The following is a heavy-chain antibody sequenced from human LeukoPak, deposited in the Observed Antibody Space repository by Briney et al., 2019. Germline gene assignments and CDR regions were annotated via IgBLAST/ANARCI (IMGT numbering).Heavy chain of an antibody. V-gene: IGHV3-13*04. J-gene: IGHJ4*02. CDR1: GFTFSNYG. Sequence: GGSLRLSCTASGFTFSNYGMNWVRQATGKGLEWVSGIGKGGDTYYAGSVKGRFTISRENAKSSLYLQMNSLRAGDTAVYYCARGALGFDYWGQGTLVTVSS. CDR2: IGKGGDT. CDR3: ARGALGFDY.